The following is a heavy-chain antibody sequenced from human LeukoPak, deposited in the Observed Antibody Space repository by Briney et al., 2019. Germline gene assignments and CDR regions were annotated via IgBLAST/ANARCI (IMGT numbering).Heavy chain of an antibody. CDR3: ARGPSGYHNT. D-gene: IGHD5-12*01. CDR2: ISSSSSAI. V-gene: IGHV3-48*01. CDR1: GFTFSSYS. Sequence: GGSLRLSCAASGFTFSSYSMNWVRQAPGKGLDWVSYISSSSSAIYYADSVKGRFTISRDNAKNSLYLQMNSLRAEDTAVYYCARGPSGYHNTGGQGTLVTVSS. J-gene: IGHJ4*02.